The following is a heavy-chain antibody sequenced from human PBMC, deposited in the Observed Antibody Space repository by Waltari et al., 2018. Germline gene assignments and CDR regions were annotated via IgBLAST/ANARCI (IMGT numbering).Heavy chain of an antibody. CDR2: INQDGSDK. CDR3: ARDPPFHSSGWHFDY. Sequence: EVQLVESGGGLVQPGGSLRLSCAASGFTFSRYWLSWARPAPGKGREWVANINQDGSDKYYVDSVKGRFTISRDNAKNSLYLQMNSLGAEDTAVYYCARDPPFHSSGWHFDYWGQGTLVTVSS. D-gene: IGHD6-19*01. V-gene: IGHV3-7*01. J-gene: IGHJ4*02. CDR1: GFTFSRYW.